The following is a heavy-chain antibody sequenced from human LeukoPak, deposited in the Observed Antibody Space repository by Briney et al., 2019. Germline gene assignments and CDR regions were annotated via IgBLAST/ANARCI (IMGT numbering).Heavy chain of an antibody. V-gene: IGHV3-23*01. Sequence: QPGGSLRLSCAASGFTFSSYSMNWVRQAPGKGLEWVSGISGSGGSTYYVDSVKGRFTVSRDNSKNTLYLQMNSLRAEDTAVYYCARDLRRYCSGGSCYRFDYWGQGTLVTVSS. CDR1: GFTFSSYS. D-gene: IGHD2-15*01. CDR3: ARDLRRYCSGGSCYRFDY. J-gene: IGHJ4*02. CDR2: ISGSGGST.